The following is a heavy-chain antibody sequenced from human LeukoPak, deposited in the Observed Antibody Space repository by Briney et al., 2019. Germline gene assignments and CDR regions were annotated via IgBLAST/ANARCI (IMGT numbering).Heavy chain of an antibody. J-gene: IGHJ4*02. CDR3: ARDKTRGLGYSYSKSGNYFDY. D-gene: IGHD5-18*01. Sequence: SETLSLTCTVSGGSIHSYWSWIRQPAGKGLEWIGRISGSGTITYNPALQSRLTISIDTSKNQFSLKLMSVTAEDTAVYSCARDKTRGLGYSYSKSGNYFDYWGQGTLVTVSS. V-gene: IGHV4-4*07. CDR1: GGSIHSY. CDR2: ISGSGTI.